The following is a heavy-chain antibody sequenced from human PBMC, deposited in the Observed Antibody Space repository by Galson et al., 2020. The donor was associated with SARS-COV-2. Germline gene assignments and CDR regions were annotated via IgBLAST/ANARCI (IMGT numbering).Heavy chain of an antibody. CDR2: IWYDGSNK. D-gene: IGHD6-19*01. J-gene: IGHJ4*02. CDR3: ARDELISGWYFDY. CDR1: GFTFSSYG. Sequence: GGSLSLSCAASGFTFSSYGMHWVRQAPGKGLEWVAVIWYDGSNKYYADSVKGRFTISRDNSKNTLYLQMNSLRAEDTAVYYCARDELISGWYFDYWGQGTLVTVSS. V-gene: IGHV3-33*01.